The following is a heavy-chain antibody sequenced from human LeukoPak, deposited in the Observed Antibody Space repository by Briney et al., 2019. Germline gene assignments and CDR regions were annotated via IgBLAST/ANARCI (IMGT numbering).Heavy chain of an antibody. CDR2: ISSSSSTI. CDR1: GFTFSSYS. J-gene: IGHJ4*02. D-gene: IGHD6-13*01. Sequence: GGSLRLSCAASGFTFSSYSMNWVRQAPGKGLEWVSYISSSSSTIYYADSVKGRFTISRDNAKNSLYLQMNSLRAEDTAVYYCARALPYSSSWRGDWGQGTLVTVSS. V-gene: IGHV3-48*01. CDR3: ARALPYSSSWRGD.